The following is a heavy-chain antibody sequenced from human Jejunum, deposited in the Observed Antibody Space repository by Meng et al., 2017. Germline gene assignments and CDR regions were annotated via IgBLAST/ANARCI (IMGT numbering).Heavy chain of an antibody. J-gene: IGHJ2*01. CDR3: ARAAAGTGFGYFDL. V-gene: IGHV4-61*01. Sequence: VQVPASVPGPGRPLGPLLLIRTVSGVSVNIRTSYWSWIRQPPGKGLEWIAYIDNSGSTNYNPSLKSRVIISVDTSKNQFYLQMSSLTAADTAVYYCARAAAGTGFGYFDLWGRGTLVTVSS. CDR1: GVSVNIRTSY. CDR2: IDNSGST. D-gene: IGHD6-19*01.